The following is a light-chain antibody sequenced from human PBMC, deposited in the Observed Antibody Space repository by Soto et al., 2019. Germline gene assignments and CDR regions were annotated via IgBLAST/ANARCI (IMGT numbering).Light chain of an antibody. CDR3: CSYAGKYTYV. Sequence: QSALTQPRSVSGSPGQSVTISCTGTIIDIGDYDYVSWYQHHAGKTPKLMIYDVTKRPSGVPDRFSGSKSGSTASLTISGLQADDEADYYCCSYAGKYTYVFGTGTKSPS. J-gene: IGLJ1*01. CDR1: IIDIGDYDY. CDR2: DVT. V-gene: IGLV2-11*01.